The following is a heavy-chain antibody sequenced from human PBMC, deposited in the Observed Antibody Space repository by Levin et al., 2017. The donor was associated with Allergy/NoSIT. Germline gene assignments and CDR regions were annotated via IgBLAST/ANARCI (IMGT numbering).Heavy chain of an antibody. CDR3: ARDRGGAYYYMDV. D-gene: IGHD3-16*01. CDR1: GSTLSSYW. Sequence: GESLKISCAASGSTLSSYWMHWVRQAPGKGLMWVSRLKSDGSSPSYADSVKGRFTISRDSAKNTLYLQMNSLGAEDTAVYYCARDRGGAYYYMDVWGKGTTVTVSS. CDR2: LKSDGSSP. J-gene: IGHJ6*03. V-gene: IGHV3-74*01.